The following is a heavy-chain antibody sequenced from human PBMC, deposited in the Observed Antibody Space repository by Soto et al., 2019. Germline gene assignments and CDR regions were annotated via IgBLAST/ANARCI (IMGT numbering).Heavy chain of an antibody. D-gene: IGHD1-26*01. CDR3: ARVSGSYDNWFDP. V-gene: IGHV1-69*13. CDR2: IIPIFGTA. Sequence: SVKVSCKGSGGTFSSYSISWVRQAPGQGLEWMGGIIPIFGTANYAQKFQGRVTITADESTSTAYMELSSLRSEDTAVYYCARVSGSYDNWFDPWGQGTLVTVSS. J-gene: IGHJ5*02. CDR1: GGTFSSYS.